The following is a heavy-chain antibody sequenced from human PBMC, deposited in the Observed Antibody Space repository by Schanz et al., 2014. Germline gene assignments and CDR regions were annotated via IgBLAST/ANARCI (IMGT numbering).Heavy chain of an antibody. CDR1: GDSMKSHY. J-gene: IGHJ4*02. Sequence: QVQLRESGPRLVKPSETLSLNCTVSGDSMKSHYWTWIRQPAGQGLEWVGRIFTGGSSDYNRSFKRRITMSIYTSKKYLSLNLKSVTAADTAFYFCARVSRGGVFDFWGPGILVTVSS. V-gene: IGHV4-4*07. CDR3: ARVSRGGVFDF. CDR2: IFTGGSS. D-gene: IGHD3-3*01.